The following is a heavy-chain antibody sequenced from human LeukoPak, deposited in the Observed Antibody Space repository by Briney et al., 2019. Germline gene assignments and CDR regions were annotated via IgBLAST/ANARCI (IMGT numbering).Heavy chain of an antibody. CDR1: GLTFSSHW. CDR2: ITNDGSST. CDR3: ASLPRGYGDLRGY. V-gene: IGHV3-74*01. D-gene: IGHD4-17*01. Sequence: PGGSLRLSCAASGLTFSSHWMHWVRQAPGKGLVWVSRITNDGSSTTYADSVKGRFTISRDNAKNTLYLQMNSLRAEDTAVYYCASLPRGYGDLRGYWGQGTLVTVSS. J-gene: IGHJ4*02.